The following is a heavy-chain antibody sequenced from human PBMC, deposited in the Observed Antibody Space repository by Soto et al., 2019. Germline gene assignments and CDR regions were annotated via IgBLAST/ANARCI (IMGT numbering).Heavy chain of an antibody. Sequence: QLQLQESGPGLVKPSETLSLSCSVSGGSINRSNYYWDWIRQPPGKGLEWIGTIYYNGNAYYNPSLNSRVTMSVATSKHQFSLKLISVTAADTAVYYCARHFVAVVIKGWGYWGQGTLVTVSS. J-gene: IGHJ4*02. V-gene: IGHV4-39*01. CDR2: IYYNGNA. CDR3: ARHFVAVVIKGWGY. CDR1: GGSINRSNYY. D-gene: IGHD3-22*01.